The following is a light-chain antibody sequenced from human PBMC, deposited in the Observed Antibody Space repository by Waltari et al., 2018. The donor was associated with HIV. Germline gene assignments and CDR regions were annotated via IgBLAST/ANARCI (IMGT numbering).Light chain of an antibody. CDR2: KHY. CDR3: QSTDSSGTWV. Sequence: SSELTQPPSVSVSPGQTARITCSGDALPRQYASWHQQRPGQAPVVVIYKHYERPSGIPERFSGSSSGTTVTLTISGVQAEDEADYYCQSTDSSGTWVFGGGTKLTVL. CDR1: ALPRQY. V-gene: IGLV3-25*03. J-gene: IGLJ3*02.